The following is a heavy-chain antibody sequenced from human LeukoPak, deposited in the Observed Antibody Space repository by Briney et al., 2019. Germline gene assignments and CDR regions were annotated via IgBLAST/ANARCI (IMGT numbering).Heavy chain of an antibody. CDR3: ARITMVRGVIIRPFDY. D-gene: IGHD3-10*01. CDR1: GFNLSCYW. CDR2: KKQDGSEK. J-gene: IGHJ4*02. V-gene: IGHV3-7*01. Sequence: GALRLSCSGFGFNLSCYWMGLVRQAPGEGLEWVANKKQDGSEKYYVDSVKGRFTISRDNAKNSLYLQMNSLRAEDTAVYYCARITMVRGVIIRPFDYWGQGTLVTVSS.